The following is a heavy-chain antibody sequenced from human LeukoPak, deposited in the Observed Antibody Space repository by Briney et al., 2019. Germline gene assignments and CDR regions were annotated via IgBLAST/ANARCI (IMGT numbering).Heavy chain of an antibody. V-gene: IGHV4-4*02. CDR1: RGSISSSNW. CDR3: ARHYYGDYYFDY. D-gene: IGHD4-17*01. CDR2: IYHDGTT. J-gene: IGHJ4*02. Sequence: PSGTLSLTCTVSRGSISSSNWWSWVRQPPGKGLEWIGEIYHDGTTNYNPSLKSRVTMSVDKSKNQFSLRLSSVTAADTAVYFCARHYYGDYYFDYWGQGTLVTVSS.